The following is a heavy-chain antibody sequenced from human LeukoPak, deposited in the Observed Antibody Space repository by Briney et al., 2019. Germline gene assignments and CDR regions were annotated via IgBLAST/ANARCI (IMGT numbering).Heavy chain of an antibody. V-gene: IGHV1-8*01. CDR2: MNPNSGNT. CDR3: ARSGDYGDAFDI. CDR1: GYTFTSYD. D-gene: IGHD4/OR15-4a*01. J-gene: IGHJ3*02. Sequence: ASVKVSCKASGYTFTSYDINWVRQAAGQGLEWMGWMNPNSGNTGYAQKFQGRVTMTRNTSISTAYMELSSLRSEDTAVYYCARSGDYGDAFDIRGQGTMVTVSS.